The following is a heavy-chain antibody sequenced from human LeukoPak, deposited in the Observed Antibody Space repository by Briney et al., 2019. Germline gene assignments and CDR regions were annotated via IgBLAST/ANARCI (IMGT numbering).Heavy chain of an antibody. V-gene: IGHV4-4*07. CDR2: VYTSGST. CDR3: AGFVNWETYMDV. Sequence: PSETLSLTCTVSGDSINSYYWAWLRQPAGKGLQWIGRVYTSGSTTDNPSLKSRVTMSVDTSKNQFSLKLTSVTAADTAVYYCAGFVNWETYMDVGEKGTTVPVSS. J-gene: IGHJ6*03. CDR1: GDSINSYY. D-gene: IGHD1-1*01.